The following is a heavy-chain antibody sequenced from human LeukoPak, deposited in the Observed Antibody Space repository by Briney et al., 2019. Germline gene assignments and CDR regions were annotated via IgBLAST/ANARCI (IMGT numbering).Heavy chain of an antibody. CDR1: GGSFSGYY. Sequence: SETLSLTCAVYGGSFSGYYWSWIRQPPGKGLEWIGYIYYSGSTNYNPSLKSRVTISVDTSKNQFSLKLSSVTAADTAVYYCARDIKNSLGAFDYWGQGTLVTVSS. D-gene: IGHD5-18*01. V-gene: IGHV4-59*01. J-gene: IGHJ4*02. CDR2: IYYSGST. CDR3: ARDIKNSLGAFDY.